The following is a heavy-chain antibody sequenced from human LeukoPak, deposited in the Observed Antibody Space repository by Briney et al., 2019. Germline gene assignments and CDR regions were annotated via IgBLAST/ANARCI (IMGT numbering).Heavy chain of an antibody. J-gene: IGHJ4*02. CDR3: ARGPSYYYDSSGYYFDY. Sequence: SVKVSCKASGGTFSSYAISWVRQAPGQGLEWMGGIIPIFGTAIYAQKFQGRVTITADESTSTAYMELSSLRSEDTAVYYCARGPSYYYDSSGYYFDYWGQGTLVTVSS. V-gene: IGHV1-69*01. CDR1: GGTFSSYA. CDR2: IIPIFGTA. D-gene: IGHD3-22*01.